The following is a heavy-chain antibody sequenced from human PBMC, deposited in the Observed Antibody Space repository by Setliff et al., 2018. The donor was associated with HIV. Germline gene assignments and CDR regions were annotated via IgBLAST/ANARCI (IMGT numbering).Heavy chain of an antibody. CDR3: ANMQWASNAWYSFDC. J-gene: IGHJ4*02. CDR1: GYTFSSYW. D-gene: IGHD6-19*01. CDR2: IQQHGSEI. V-gene: IGHV3-7*05. Sequence: PGGSLRLSCAASGYTFSSYWMAWVRQCPGKGLEWVANIQQHGSEIHYVASVEGRFTISRDNAKNSLYLQMNSLRAEDTAVYYCANMQWASNAWYSFDCWGQGALVTVS.